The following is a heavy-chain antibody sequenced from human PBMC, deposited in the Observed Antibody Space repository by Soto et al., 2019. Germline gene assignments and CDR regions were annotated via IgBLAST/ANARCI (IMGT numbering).Heavy chain of an antibody. CDR2: IGTAGDT. CDR1: GFTFSSYD. Sequence: GGSLRLSCAASGFTFSSYDMHCVRQATGKGLEWVSAIGTAGDTYYPGSVKGRFTISRENAKNSLYLQMNSLRAEDTAVYYCARDMITSSGYYGMDVWGQGTTVTVSS. D-gene: IGHD3-16*01. CDR3: ARDMITSSGYYGMDV. V-gene: IGHV3-13*01. J-gene: IGHJ6*02.